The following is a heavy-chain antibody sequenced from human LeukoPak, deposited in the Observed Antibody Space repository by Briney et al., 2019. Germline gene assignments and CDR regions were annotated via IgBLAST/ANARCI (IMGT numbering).Heavy chain of an antibody. CDR2: ISAYNGNT. CDR1: GYTFTSYG. V-gene: IGHV1-18*01. J-gene: IGHJ4*02. Sequence: ASVKVSCKASGYTFTSYGISWVRQAPGQGLEWMGGISAYNGNTNYAQKLQGRVTMTTDTSTSTAYMELRSLRSDDTAVYYCARDGAYYYDSSGYYQFDYWGQGTLVTVSS. CDR3: ARDGAYYYDSSGYYQFDY. D-gene: IGHD3-22*01.